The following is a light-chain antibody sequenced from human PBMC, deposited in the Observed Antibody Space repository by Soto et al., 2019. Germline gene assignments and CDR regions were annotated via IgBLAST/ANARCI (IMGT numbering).Light chain of an antibody. V-gene: IGKV4-1*01. Sequence: DIVMTQSPDSLAVSLGERATINCRSSQSILFSSNDKNYLAWYQQKPGHPPKLLIYWASTRESGVPDRFSGSWSGTDFTLTISSLQAEDVAVYYCQQYYASLYSFGQGTKLEIK. CDR3: QQYYASLYS. CDR2: WAS. J-gene: IGKJ2*01. CDR1: QSILFSSNDKNY.